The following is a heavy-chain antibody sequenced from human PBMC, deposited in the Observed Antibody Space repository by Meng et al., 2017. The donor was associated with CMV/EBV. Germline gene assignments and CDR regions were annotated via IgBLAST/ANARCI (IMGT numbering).Heavy chain of an antibody. J-gene: IGHJ4*02. CDR2: ISSSSSYI. V-gene: IGHV3-21*01. D-gene: IGHD6-13*01. CDR1: GFTFSSYS. CDR3: ARDGRQQLDFDY. Sequence: GESLKISCAASGFTFSSYSMNWVRQAPGKGLGWVSSISSSSSYIYYADSVKGRFTISRDNAKNSLYLQMNSLRAEDTAVYYCARDGRQQLDFDYWGQGTLVTVSS.